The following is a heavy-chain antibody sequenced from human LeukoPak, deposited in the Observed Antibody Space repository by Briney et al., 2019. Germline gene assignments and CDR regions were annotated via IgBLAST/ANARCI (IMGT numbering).Heavy chain of an antibody. CDR1: GGTFSSYT. Sequence: GSSVKVSCKASGGTFSSYTISWVRQAPGRGLDWMGRIIPILGIAKYAQKFQGRVTITADKSTSTAYMELSSLRSEDTAVYYCARVYHNPGGYCSGGSCYLDNWFDPWGQGTLVTVSS. CDR2: IIPILGIA. V-gene: IGHV1-69*02. D-gene: IGHD2-15*01. CDR3: ARVYHNPGGYCSGGSCYLDNWFDP. J-gene: IGHJ5*02.